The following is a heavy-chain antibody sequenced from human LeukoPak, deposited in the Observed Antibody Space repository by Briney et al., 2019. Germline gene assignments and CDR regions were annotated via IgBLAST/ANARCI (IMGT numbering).Heavy chain of an antibody. Sequence: SETLSLTCAVYGGSFSGYYWSWIRQPPGKGLEWIGEINHSGSTNYKLSLKSRVTISVETSKNQFSLKLSSVTAADTAVYYCARGDYYGSGSYYPEKWFDPWGQGTLVTVSS. D-gene: IGHD3-10*01. CDR3: ARGDYYGSGSYYPEKWFDP. V-gene: IGHV4-34*01. J-gene: IGHJ5*02. CDR1: GGSFSGYY. CDR2: INHSGST.